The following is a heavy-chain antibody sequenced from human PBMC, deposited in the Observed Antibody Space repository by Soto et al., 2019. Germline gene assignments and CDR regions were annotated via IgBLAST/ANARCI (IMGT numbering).Heavy chain of an antibody. Sequence: QVQLVESGGGVVQPGRSLRLSCAASGFTFGSYAMHWVGQAPGRGLEWVAVISYDGSNKYYADSVKGRFTISRDNSKNTLYLQMNSLRAEDTAVYYCAREEQWLGGFDYWGQGTLVTVSS. CDR1: GFTFGSYA. CDR2: ISYDGSNK. V-gene: IGHV3-30-3*01. D-gene: IGHD6-19*01. J-gene: IGHJ4*02. CDR3: AREEQWLGGFDY.